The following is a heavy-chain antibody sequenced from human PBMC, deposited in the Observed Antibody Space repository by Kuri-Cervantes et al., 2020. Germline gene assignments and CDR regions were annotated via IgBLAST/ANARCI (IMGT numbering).Heavy chain of an antibody. CDR1: GYSFTSYW. J-gene: IGHJ4*02. CDR2: IYPGDSDT. D-gene: IGHD5-18*01. Sequence: GESLKISCKGSGYSFTSYWIGWVRQMPGKGLEWVGIIYPGDSDTRYSPSFQGQVTISADKSISTAYLQWSSLKAADTATYYCARGAMVTVVPFDYWGQGTLVTVSS. CDR3: ARGAMVTVVPFDY. V-gene: IGHV5-51*01.